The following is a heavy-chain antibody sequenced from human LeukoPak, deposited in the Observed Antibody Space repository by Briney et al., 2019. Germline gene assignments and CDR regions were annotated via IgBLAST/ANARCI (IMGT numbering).Heavy chain of an antibody. J-gene: IGHJ4*02. V-gene: IGHV3-23*01. D-gene: IGHD2-21*01. CDR3: AKDFRIGYSAHFDY. CDR2: IYENGGTT. Sequence: GGSLRLSCLTSGFTLSTNAMCWVRQAPEKGLEFVSGIYENGGTTYYADSVKGRFSISRDNSKNTLYLQMDSLRGEDTAVYYCAKDFRIGYSAHFDYWGQGALVTVSS. CDR1: GFTLSTNA.